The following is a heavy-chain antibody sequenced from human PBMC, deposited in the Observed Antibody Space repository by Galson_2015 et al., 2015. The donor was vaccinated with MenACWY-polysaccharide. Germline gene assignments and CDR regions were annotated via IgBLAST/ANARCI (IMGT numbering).Heavy chain of an antibody. V-gene: IGHV3-11*01. D-gene: IGHD2-2*02. Sequence: GSTYYADSVKGRFTISRDNAKNSLYLQMNSLRAEDTAVYYCARDKTYCSSTSCYRGPLDYWGQGTLVTVSS. J-gene: IGHJ4*02. CDR3: ARDKTYCSSTSCYRGPLDY. CDR2: GST.